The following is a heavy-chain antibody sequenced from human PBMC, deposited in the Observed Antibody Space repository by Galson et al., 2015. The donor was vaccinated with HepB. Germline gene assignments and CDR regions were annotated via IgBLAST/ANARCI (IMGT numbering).Heavy chain of an antibody. CDR1: GYTFTGYY. V-gene: IGHV1-2*02. Sequence: SVKVSCKASGYTFTGYYMHWVRQAPGQGLEWMGWINPNSGGTNYAQKFQGRVTMTRDTSISTAYMELSRLRSDDTAVYYCARDTGPVVPAYQSNFDYWGQGTLVTVSS. CDR3: ARDTGPVVPAYQSNFDY. D-gene: IGHD2-2*01. CDR2: INPNSGGT. J-gene: IGHJ4*02.